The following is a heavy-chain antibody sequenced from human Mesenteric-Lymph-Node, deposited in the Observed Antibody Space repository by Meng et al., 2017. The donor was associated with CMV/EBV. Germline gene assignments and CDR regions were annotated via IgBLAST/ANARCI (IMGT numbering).Heavy chain of an antibody. D-gene: IGHD2-21*02. CDR3: ARSDWTFDY. V-gene: IGHV3-11*01. Sequence: GESLKISCAASGFNFSDYYMSWIRQAPGKGLEWVSYISSSGSTIYYADSVKGRFTITRDNAKNSLYMQMNSLRAEDTAVYYCARSDWTFDYWGQGTLVTASS. J-gene: IGHJ4*02. CDR1: GFNFSDYY. CDR2: ISSSGSTI.